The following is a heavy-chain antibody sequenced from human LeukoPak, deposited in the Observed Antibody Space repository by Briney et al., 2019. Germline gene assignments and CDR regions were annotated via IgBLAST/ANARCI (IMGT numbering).Heavy chain of an antibody. J-gene: IGHJ4*02. Sequence: GGSLRLSCAASGFTFSSYAMHWVRQAPGKGLEWVAVISYDGSNKYYADSVKGRFTISRDNSKNTLYPQMNSLRAEDTAVYYCARDLRDYGDYEQVDYWGQGTLVTVSS. V-gene: IGHV3-30-3*01. CDR3: ARDLRDYGDYEQVDY. D-gene: IGHD4-17*01. CDR1: GFTFSSYA. CDR2: ISYDGSNK.